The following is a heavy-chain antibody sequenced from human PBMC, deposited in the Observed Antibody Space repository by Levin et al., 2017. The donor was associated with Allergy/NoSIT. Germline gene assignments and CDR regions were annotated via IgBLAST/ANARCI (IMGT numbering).Heavy chain of an antibody. CDR3: ARDRLRFLEWLRDAFDI. Sequence: GESLKISCAASGFTFSSYSMNWVRQAPGKGLEWVSSISSSSSYIYYADSVKGRFTISRDNAKNSLYLQMNSLRAEDTAVYYCARDRLRFLEWLRDAFDIWGQGTMVTVSS. CDR1: GFTFSSYS. V-gene: IGHV3-21*01. D-gene: IGHD3-3*01. J-gene: IGHJ3*02. CDR2: ISSSSSYI.